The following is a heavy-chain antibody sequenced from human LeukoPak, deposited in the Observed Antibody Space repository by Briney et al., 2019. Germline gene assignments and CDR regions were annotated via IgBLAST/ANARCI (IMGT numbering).Heavy chain of an antibody. CDR1: GYSFTTYW. V-gene: IGHV5-51*01. Sequence: GESLRISCKASGYSFTTYWIGWVRQVPGKGLEWMGIIYPGDSNTRYSPSFQGQVTISVDKSIGTAYLQWSSLKASDTAMYYCARADYDILTGSVSYFDYWGQGTLVTVSS. D-gene: IGHD3-9*01. CDR3: ARADYDILTGSVSYFDY. J-gene: IGHJ4*02. CDR2: IYPGDSNT.